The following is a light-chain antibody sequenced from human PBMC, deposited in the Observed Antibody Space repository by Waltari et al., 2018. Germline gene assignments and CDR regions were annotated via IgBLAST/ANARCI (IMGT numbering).Light chain of an antibody. CDR2: EVN. CDR1: SSDIGTYTH. Sequence: QSALTQPPSASGSPGQSVTISCTGTSSDIGTYTHVSWYQQSPGKAPKPLISEVNNRPSGVPDRFSGSKSGNTASLTVSGLQAEDEADYYCSSYTGSNNLYVFGTGTKVTVL. J-gene: IGLJ1*01. CDR3: SSYTGSNNLYV. V-gene: IGLV2-8*01.